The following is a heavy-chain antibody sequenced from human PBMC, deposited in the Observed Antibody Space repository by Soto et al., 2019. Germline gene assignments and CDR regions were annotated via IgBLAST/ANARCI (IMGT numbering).Heavy chain of an antibody. V-gene: IGHV4-31*03. D-gene: IGHD6-13*01. Sequence: PSETLSLTCTVSGGSISSGGYYWSWIRQHPGKGLEWIGYIYYSGSTYYNPSLKSRVTISVDTSKNQFSLKLSSVTAADTAVYYCARGVSSSSWFDYFDYWGQGTLVTVSS. CDR3: ARGVSSSSWFDYFDY. CDR2: IYYSGST. CDR1: GGSISSGGYY. J-gene: IGHJ4*02.